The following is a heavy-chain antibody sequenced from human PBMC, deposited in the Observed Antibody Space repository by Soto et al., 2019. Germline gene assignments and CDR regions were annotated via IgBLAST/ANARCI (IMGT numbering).Heavy chain of an antibody. D-gene: IGHD2-15*01. J-gene: IGHJ5*02. Sequence: QITLKESGPTLVKPTQTLTLTCTFSGFSLSSSGEGVGWIRQPPGKALEWLALIYWDDDTRYSPSLKSRLTITKDTSKKQVVLTMTNRDPVDTATYYCAHRRPLCSGDRCPHDWFDPWGQGTLVTVSS. CDR3: AHRRPLCSGDRCPHDWFDP. CDR1: GFSLSSSGEG. V-gene: IGHV2-5*02. CDR2: IYWDDDT.